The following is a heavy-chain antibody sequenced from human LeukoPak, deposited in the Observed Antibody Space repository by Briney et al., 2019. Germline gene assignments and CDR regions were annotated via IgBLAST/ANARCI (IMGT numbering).Heavy chain of an antibody. CDR3: SRYNGSYRYY. D-gene: IGHD1-1*01. CDR1: GFTFSSYN. V-gene: IGHV3-21*01. J-gene: IGHJ4*02. CDR2: ISSGSSYI. Sequence: GGSLRLSCAASGFTFSSYNTNWVRQAPGKGLEWVSSISSGSSYIYYADSVKGRFTISRDNAKNSLYLQMNSPRAEDTAVYYCSRYNGSYRYYWGQGTLVTVSS.